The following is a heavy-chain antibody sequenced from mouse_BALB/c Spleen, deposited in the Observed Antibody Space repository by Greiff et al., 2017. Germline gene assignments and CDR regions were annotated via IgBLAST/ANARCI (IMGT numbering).Heavy chain of an antibody. V-gene: IGHV5-17*02. D-gene: IGHD1-2*01. Sequence: EVQRVESGGGLVQPGGSRKLSCAASGFTFSSFGMHWVRQAPEKGLEWVAYISSGSSTIYYADTVKGRFTISRDNPKNTLFLQMTSLRSEDTAMYYCARERKITTATGWFAYWGQGTLVTVSA. CDR3: ARERKITTATGWFAY. CDR1: GFTFSSFG. CDR2: ISSGSSTI. J-gene: IGHJ3*01.